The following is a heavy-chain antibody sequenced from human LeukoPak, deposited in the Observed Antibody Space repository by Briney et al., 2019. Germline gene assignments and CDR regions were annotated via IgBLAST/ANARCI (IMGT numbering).Heavy chain of an antibody. CDR1: GFTFSSYG. Sequence: GGSLRLSCAASGFTFSSYGMHWVRQAPGKGLEWVAVISYDGSNKYYADSVKGRFTISRDNSKNTLYLQMNSLRAEDTAVYYCARDTRITIFASWGQGTLVTVSS. D-gene: IGHD3-9*01. J-gene: IGHJ4*02. CDR3: ARDTRITIFAS. V-gene: IGHV3-30*03. CDR2: ISYDGSNK.